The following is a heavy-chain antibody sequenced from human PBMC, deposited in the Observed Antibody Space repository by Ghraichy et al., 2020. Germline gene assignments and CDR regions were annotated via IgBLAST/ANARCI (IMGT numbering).Heavy chain of an antibody. Sequence: GGSLRLSCAASGFTFSSSEMNWVRQAPGKGLEWVAYISSSGSTIYYADSVKGRFTISRDNAKNSLYLQMNSLRAEDTAVYYCARGGYSYGCYWGQGTLVTVSS. CDR2: ISSSGSTI. CDR1: GFTFSSSE. J-gene: IGHJ4*02. D-gene: IGHD5-18*01. V-gene: IGHV3-48*03. CDR3: ARGGYSYGCY.